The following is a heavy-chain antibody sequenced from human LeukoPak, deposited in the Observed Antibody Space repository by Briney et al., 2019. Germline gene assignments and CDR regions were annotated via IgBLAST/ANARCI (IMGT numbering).Heavy chain of an antibody. V-gene: IGHV3-21*01. J-gene: IGHJ4*02. CDR2: ISSNGAYI. D-gene: IGHD2-8*02. Sequence: PGGSLRLSCAASGFTFRSYSMNWVRQAPGKGLEWVSSISSNGAYIIYADSVKGRFTISRDNAKNSVYLQMNSLRAEDTAVYYCARYETRECTGDAESWGQGTLVTVSS. CDR1: GFTFRSYS. CDR3: ARYETRECTGDAES.